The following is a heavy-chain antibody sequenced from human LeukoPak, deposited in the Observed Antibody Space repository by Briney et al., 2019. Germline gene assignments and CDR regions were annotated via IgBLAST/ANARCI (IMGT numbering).Heavy chain of an antibody. Sequence: SETLSLTCTVSGGSISSTGYYWSWIRQHPGKGLEWVGYIYFSGSTYYNPSLKSRITMSADTSKNQFSLKLTSVTAADTAVYFCARSPYAAPIEAPWGQGTLVTVSS. D-gene: IGHD2-2*02. CDR3: ARSPYAAPIEAP. CDR2: IYFSGST. V-gene: IGHV4-31*03. CDR1: GGSISSTGYY. J-gene: IGHJ5*02.